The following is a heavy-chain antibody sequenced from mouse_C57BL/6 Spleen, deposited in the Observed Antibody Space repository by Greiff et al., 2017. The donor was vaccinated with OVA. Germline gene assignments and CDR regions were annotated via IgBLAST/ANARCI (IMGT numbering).Heavy chain of an antibody. Sequence: VQLQQSGPGLVQPSQSLSITCTVSGFSLTSYGVHWVRQSPGKGLEWLGVIWRGGSTDYNAAFMSRLSITKDNSKSQVFFKMNSLQADDTAIYDCAKCLHWDFRYAMDYWGQGTSVTVSS. CDR2: IWRGGST. CDR1: GFSLTSYG. J-gene: IGHJ4*01. CDR3: AKCLHWDFRYAMDY. V-gene: IGHV2-5*01. D-gene: IGHD4-1*01.